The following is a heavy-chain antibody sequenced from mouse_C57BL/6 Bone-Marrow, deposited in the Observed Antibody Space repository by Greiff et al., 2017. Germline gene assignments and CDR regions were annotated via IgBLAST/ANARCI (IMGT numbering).Heavy chain of an antibody. CDR3: ARLLWLRRAY. D-gene: IGHD2-2*01. J-gene: IGHJ3*01. CDR2: IYPRSGNT. Sequence: QVHVKQSGAELARPGASVKLSCKASGYTFTSYGISWVKQRTGQGLEWIGEIYPRSGNTYYNEKFKGKATLTADKSSSTAYMELRSLTSEDSAVYFCARLLWLRRAYWGQGTLVTVSA. V-gene: IGHV1-81*01. CDR1: GYTFTSYG.